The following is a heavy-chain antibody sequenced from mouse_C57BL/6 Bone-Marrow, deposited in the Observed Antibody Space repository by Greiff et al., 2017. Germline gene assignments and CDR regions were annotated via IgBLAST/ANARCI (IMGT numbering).Heavy chain of an antibody. CDR2: IYPRSGNT. V-gene: IGHV1-81*01. Sequence: QVQLQQSGAELARPGASVKLSCKASGYTFTSYGISWVKQRPGQGLEWIGEIYPRSGNTYYNEKFKGKATLTADTSSSTAYMELRSLTSEDSAVYFCARGYYSNYYYAMDYWGQGTSVTVSS. CDR3: ARGYYSNYYYAMDY. J-gene: IGHJ4*01. CDR1: GYTFTSYG. D-gene: IGHD2-5*01.